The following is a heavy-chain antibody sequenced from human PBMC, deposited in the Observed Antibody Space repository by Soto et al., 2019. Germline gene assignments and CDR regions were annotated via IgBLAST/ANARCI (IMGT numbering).Heavy chain of an antibody. CDR3: AKGDWYYYDSSGYPSFYFDY. Sequence: QVQLVESGGGVVQPGRSLRLSCAASGFTFSSYGMHWVRQAPGKGLEWVAVISYDGSNKYYADSVKGRFTISRDNSKKTLYLQMNSLRAEDTAVYYCAKGDWYYYDSSGYPSFYFDYWGQCTLVTVSS. CDR2: ISYDGSNK. CDR1: GFTFSSYG. D-gene: IGHD3-22*01. J-gene: IGHJ4*02. V-gene: IGHV3-30*18.